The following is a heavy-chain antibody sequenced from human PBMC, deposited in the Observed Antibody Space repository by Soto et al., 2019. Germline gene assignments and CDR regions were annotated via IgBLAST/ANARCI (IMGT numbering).Heavy chain of an antibody. J-gene: IGHJ6*02. CDR3: ARRGGSSSGYYYYAMDV. CDR2: IYSNGDT. V-gene: IGHV4-31*03. CDR1: SDSMNSGGYY. Sequence: TLSLTCSVSSDSMNSGGYYWSWIRQHPGKGLEWIGYIYSNGDTYYNPSLKSRVTISVDTSKNQFSLNLTSVTAADTAVYYCARRGGSSSGYYYYAMDVWGQGTKVSVS. D-gene: IGHD6-6*01.